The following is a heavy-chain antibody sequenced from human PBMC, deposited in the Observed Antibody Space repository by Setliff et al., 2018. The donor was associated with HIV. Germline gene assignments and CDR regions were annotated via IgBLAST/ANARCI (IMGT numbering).Heavy chain of an antibody. CDR3: VKGGMTNAAFNI. Sequence: PGGSLRLSCAASGFTFSSYGMHWVRQAPGRGLEWVGYITYDGSHQFYPDSLKGRFTISRDNSKNTLYLQMNSLRLEDTALYYCVKGGMTNAAFNIWGPGTMVTVSS. V-gene: IGHV3-30*02. CDR2: ITYDGSHQ. J-gene: IGHJ3*02. D-gene: IGHD3-16*01. CDR1: GFTFSSYG.